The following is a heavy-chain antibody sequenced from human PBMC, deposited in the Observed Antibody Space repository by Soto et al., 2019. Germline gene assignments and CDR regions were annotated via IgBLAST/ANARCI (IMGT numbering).Heavy chain of an antibody. J-gene: IGHJ5*02. CDR3: AKDQEQQLVESGPKNWFDP. CDR1: GFTFSSYA. Sequence: GGSLRLSCAASGFTFSSYAMSWVRQAPGKGLEWVSAISGSGGSTYYADSVKGRFTISRDNSKNTLYLQMNSLRAEDTAVYYCAKDQEQQLVESGPKNWFDPWGQGTLVTISS. D-gene: IGHD6-13*01. V-gene: IGHV3-23*01. CDR2: ISGSGGST.